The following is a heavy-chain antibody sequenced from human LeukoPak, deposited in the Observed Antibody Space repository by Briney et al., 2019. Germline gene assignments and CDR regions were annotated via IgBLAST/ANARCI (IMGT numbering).Heavy chain of an antibody. Sequence: SETLSLTCAVYGGSFSGYYWSWIRQPPGKGLEWIGEINHSGSTNYNPSLKSRVTISVDTSKNQFSLKLSSVTAADTAVYYCARDPYYYGSGSYYNRPYIYYYYGMDVWGQGTTVTVSS. J-gene: IGHJ6*02. CDR3: ARDPYYYGSGSYYNRPYIYYYYGMDV. V-gene: IGHV4-34*01. CDR2: INHSGST. D-gene: IGHD3-10*01. CDR1: GGSFSGYY.